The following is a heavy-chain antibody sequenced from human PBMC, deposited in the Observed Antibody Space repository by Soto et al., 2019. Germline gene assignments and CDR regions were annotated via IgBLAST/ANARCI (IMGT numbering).Heavy chain of an antibody. CDR2: INANTGAT. CDR1: GHTSRNNG. J-gene: IGHJ4*02. V-gene: IGHV1-18*01. Sequence: QVRLVQSGAGVGQPGASVKVSCKASGHTSRNNGISWVRQAPGQGPEWMGFINANTGATNYARKVRGRPRSTTDTFTRTVATPPATLRPDVTQVFYLGNVEDQWDPSFLDHWCQGNLVTVPS. CDR3: GNVEDQWDPSFLDH. D-gene: IGHD1-26*01.